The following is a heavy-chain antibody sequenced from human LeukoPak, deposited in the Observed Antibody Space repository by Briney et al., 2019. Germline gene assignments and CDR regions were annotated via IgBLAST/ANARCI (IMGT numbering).Heavy chain of an antibody. CDR2: IYYSGST. D-gene: IGHD1-26*01. CDR3: ARSIGQGGGNWFDP. CDR1: GGSISSGGYY. J-gene: IGHJ5*02. Sequence: SETLSLTCTVSGGSISSGGYYWSWIRQHPGKGLEWIGYIYYSGSTYYNPSLKSRVTISVDTSKNQFSLKLSSVTAADTAVYYCARSIGQGGGNWFDPWGQGTLVTVSS. V-gene: IGHV4-31*03.